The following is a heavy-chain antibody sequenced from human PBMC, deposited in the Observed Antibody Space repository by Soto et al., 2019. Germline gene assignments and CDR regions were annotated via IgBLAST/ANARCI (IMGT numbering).Heavy chain of an antibody. CDR2: MYHSGST. CDR1: GGSISSGGYS. J-gene: IGHJ4*02. V-gene: IGHV4-30-2*01. CDR3: ATPPDY. Sequence: QLQLQESGSGLVKPSQTLSLTCAVSGGSISSGGYSWSWIRQPPGKGLEWIGYMYHSGSTYYNPSLKGRVPSSIDRSKTRVSPQPSPVTPADTAVYYCATPPDYWGQGILVTVPS.